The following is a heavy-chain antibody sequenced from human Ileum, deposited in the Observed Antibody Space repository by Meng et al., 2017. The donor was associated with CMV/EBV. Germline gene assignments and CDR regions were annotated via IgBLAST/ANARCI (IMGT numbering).Heavy chain of an antibody. V-gene: IGHV4-61*01. D-gene: IGHD5-12*01. Sequence: TVSGGSGSSARYYWSWIRQPPGKGLEWIGYLYYSGSTNYNPSLKSRVTISVDTSKNQFSLKVNSVTAADTAVYYCARDRIEGGGYTDYWGQGTLVTVSS. CDR3: ARDRIEGGGYTDY. CDR2: LYYSGST. J-gene: IGHJ4*02. CDR1: GGSGSSARYY.